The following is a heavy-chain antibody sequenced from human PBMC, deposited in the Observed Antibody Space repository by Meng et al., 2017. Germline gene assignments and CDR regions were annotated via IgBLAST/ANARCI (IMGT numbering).Heavy chain of an antibody. J-gene: IGHJ6*02. D-gene: IGHD3-22*01. CDR2: ISYDGSNK. V-gene: IGHV3-30*04. CDR3: ARDIYYDSSGYYSYPPYYYGMDV. CDR1: GFTFSSYA. Sequence: GGSLRLSCAASGFTFSSYAMHWVRQAPGKGLEWVAVISYDGSNKYYADSVKGRFTISRDNSKNTLYLQMNSLRAEDTAVYYCARDIYYDSSGYYSYPPYYYGMDVWGQGTMVTVSS.